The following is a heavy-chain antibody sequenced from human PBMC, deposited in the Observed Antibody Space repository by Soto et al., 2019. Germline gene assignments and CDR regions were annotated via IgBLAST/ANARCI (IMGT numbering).Heavy chain of an antibody. V-gene: IGHV5-10-1*01. CDR3: ARHWGSSSSDYCYYGMDV. CDR2: IDPSDSYT. Sequence: PGESLKISCKGSGYSFTSYWISWVRQMPGKGLEWMGRIDPSDSYTNYSPSFQGHVTISADKSISTSYLQWSSLKASDTAMYYCARHWGSSSSDYCYYGMDVWGRGTTVAVSS. CDR1: GYSFTSYW. J-gene: IGHJ6*02. D-gene: IGHD6-6*01.